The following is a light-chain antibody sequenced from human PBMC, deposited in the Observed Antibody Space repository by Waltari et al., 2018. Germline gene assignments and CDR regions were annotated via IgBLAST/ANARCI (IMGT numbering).Light chain of an antibody. Sequence: EIVLTQSPATLSLSPGERATLSCMASQSVGSYLAWYQQKPGQAPRLLIFDASNRATGIPARFSGSGSGTDFTLTISSLEPEDFAVYYCQQRSSLWTFGQGTKVEIK. V-gene: IGKV3-11*01. CDR2: DAS. CDR3: QQRSSLWT. J-gene: IGKJ1*01. CDR1: QSVGSY.